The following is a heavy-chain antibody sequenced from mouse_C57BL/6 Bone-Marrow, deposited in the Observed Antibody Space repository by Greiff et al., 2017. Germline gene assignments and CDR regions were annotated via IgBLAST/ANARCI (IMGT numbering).Heavy chain of an antibody. D-gene: IGHD2-1*01. CDR1: GFSLTSYG. V-gene: IGHV2-3*01. CDR2: IWGDGST. CDR3: AKRGGNSRRAYFDV. J-gene: IGHJ1*03. Sequence: VQLQQSGPGLVAPSQSLSITCTVSGFSLTSYGVSWVRQPPGKGLEWLGVIWGDGSTNYHSALISRLSISKDNSKSQVFLKLNSLQTDDTAAYYCAKRGGNSRRAYFDVWGTGTTVTVSS.